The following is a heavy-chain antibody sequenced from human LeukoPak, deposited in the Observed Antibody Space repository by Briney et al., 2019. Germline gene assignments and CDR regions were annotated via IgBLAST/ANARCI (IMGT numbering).Heavy chain of an antibody. CDR1: GGSISSSSYY. CDR2: FYYSGST. CDR3: ARYYGGSSVFDY. J-gene: IGHJ4*02. D-gene: IGHD4-23*01. V-gene: IGHV4-39*01. Sequence: SETLSLTCTVSGGSISSSSYYWGWIRQPPGKGLEWIGSFYYSGSTYYNPSLKSRVTISVDTSKNQFSLKLRFVTVADTAVYYCARYYGGSSVFDYWGQGTLVTVSS.